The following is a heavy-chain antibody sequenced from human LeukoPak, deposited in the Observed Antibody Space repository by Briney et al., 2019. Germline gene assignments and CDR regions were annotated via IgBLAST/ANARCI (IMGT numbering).Heavy chain of an antibody. D-gene: IGHD3-22*01. J-gene: IGHJ6*03. CDR3: ARGRAYYDSSGYWRYYYYMDV. CDR1: GGSISSSSYY. V-gene: IGHV4-39*01. Sequence: SETLSLTCTVSGGSISSSSYYWGWIRQPPWKGLEWIGSIYYSGSTYYNPSLKSRVTISVDTSKNQFSLKLSSVTAADTAVYYCARGRAYYDSSGYWRYYYYMDVWGKGTTVTVSS. CDR2: IYYSGST.